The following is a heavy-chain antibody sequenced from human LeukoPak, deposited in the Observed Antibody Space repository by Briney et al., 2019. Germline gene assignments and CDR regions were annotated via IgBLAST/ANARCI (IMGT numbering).Heavy chain of an antibody. Sequence: SETLSLTCTVSGGSISSSSSYWGWIRQPPGKGLEWIGSIYHSGSTYYNPSLKSRVTISVDTSKNQFSLKLSSVTAADTAVYYCARDSAAIGLFDYWGQGTLVTVSS. CDR2: IYHSGST. D-gene: IGHD2-2*02. V-gene: IGHV4-39*07. CDR3: ARDSAAIGLFDY. J-gene: IGHJ4*02. CDR1: GGSISSSSSY.